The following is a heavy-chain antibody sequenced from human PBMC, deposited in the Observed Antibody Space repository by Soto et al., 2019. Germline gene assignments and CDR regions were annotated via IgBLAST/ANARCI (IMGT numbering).Heavy chain of an antibody. J-gene: IGHJ6*02. D-gene: IGHD6-19*01. V-gene: IGHV3-53*01. CDR3: ARGAGTRYYYYGMDV. Sequence: GGSLRLSCAASGFTVSSNYMSWVRQAPGKGLEWVSVIYSGGSTYYADSVKGRFTISRDNSKNTLYLQMNSLRAEDTAVYYCARGAGTRYYYYGMDVWGQGTTVTVSS. CDR1: GFTVSSNY. CDR2: IYSGGST.